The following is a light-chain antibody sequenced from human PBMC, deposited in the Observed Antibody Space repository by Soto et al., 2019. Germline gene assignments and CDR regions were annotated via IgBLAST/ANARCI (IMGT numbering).Light chain of an antibody. CDR3: QQRSSWPLT. J-gene: IGKJ4*01. CDR2: DTF. Sequence: IVLTQSPCSLSLSPGETATLTCSASQDITTYVAWDQQIPGQAPRLLIYDTFNRAYSAPDRFSRSGSGTVFTLTITNVAPEDSAVYVWQQRSSWPLTFGGGAKV. V-gene: IGKV3-11*01. CDR1: QDITTY.